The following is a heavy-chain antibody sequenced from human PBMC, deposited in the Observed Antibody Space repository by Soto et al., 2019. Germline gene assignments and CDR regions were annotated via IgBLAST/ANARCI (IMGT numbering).Heavy chain of an antibody. CDR3: GRVAVTTYYFDY. J-gene: IGHJ4*02. CDR2: INPDGSRT. D-gene: IGHD4-17*01. V-gene: IGHV3-74*01. CDR1: GFTFSSYW. Sequence: EVQLVESGGDLVQPGGSLRLSCAASGFTFSSYWMHWVRQAPGKGLVWVSRINPDGSRTSYADSVKGRFTISRDNAKNTLYLQMNSLGAEDTAVYYCGRVAVTTYYFDYWGQGTLVTVSS.